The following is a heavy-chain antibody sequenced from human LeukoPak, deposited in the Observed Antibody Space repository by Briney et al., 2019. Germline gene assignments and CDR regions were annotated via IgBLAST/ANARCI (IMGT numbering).Heavy chain of an antibody. CDR2: INPSGGST. CDR3: ARGRALGSPRGWFDP. CDR1: GYTFIAYY. Sequence: ASVKVSCKTSGYTFIAYYLHWVRQAPGQGLEWMGIINPSGGSTSYAQKFQGRVTMTRDMSTSTVYMELSSLRSEDTAVYYCARGRALGSPRGWFDPWGQGTLVTVSS. V-gene: IGHV1-46*01. J-gene: IGHJ5*02.